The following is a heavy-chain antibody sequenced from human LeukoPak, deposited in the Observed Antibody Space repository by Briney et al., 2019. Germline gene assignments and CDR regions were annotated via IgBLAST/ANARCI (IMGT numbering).Heavy chain of an antibody. Sequence: NSSETLSLTCTVSGGSISSYYWSWIRQPPGKGLEWIGYIYYSGSTNYNPSLKSRVTISVDTSKNQFSLKLSSVTAADTAVYYCARGSYYYGMDVWGQGTTVTVSS. V-gene: IGHV4-59*01. J-gene: IGHJ6*02. CDR1: GGSISSYY. CDR3: ARGSYYYGMDV. CDR2: IYYSGST.